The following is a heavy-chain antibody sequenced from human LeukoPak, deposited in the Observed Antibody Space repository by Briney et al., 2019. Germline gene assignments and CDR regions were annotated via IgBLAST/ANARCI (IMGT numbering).Heavy chain of an antibody. Sequence: SQTLSLTCAVSGGSISSGGYSWSWIRQPPGKGLEWIGYIYHSGSTYYNPSLKRRVTISVDRSKNQFSLKLSSVTAADTAVYYCARGAQGGYCSSTSCYEYNWFDPWGQGTLVTVSS. CDR3: ARGAQGGYCSSTSCYEYNWFDP. CDR1: GGSISSGGYS. V-gene: IGHV4-30-2*01. CDR2: IYHSGST. D-gene: IGHD2-2*01. J-gene: IGHJ5*02.